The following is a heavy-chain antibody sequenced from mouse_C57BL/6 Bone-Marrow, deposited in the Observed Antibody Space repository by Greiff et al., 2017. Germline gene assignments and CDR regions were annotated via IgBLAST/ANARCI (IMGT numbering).Heavy chain of an antibody. CDR1: GYTFTDYE. J-gene: IGHJ2*01. V-gene: IGHV1-15*01. CDR3: TSFSYYGSSSAY. D-gene: IGHD1-1*01. CDR2: IDPETGGT. Sequence: QVQLQQPGAELVRPGASVTMSCKASGYTFTDYEMHWVKQTPVHGLEWIGAIDPETGGTAYNQKFKGKAILTADKSSSTAYMGLRSLTSEDSAVYYCTSFSYYGSSSAYWGQGTTLTVSA.